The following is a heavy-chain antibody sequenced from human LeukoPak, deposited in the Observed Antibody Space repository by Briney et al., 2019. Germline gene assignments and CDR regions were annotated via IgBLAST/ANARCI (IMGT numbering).Heavy chain of an antibody. Sequence: SGRSPRLSCAASGFTFSTFTMHWVRQAPGKGLEWVAVISYDGSNKNYADSVKGRFTISRDNSKNTLYLQMNSLSGEDTALYYCARQDDYSFDYWGQGTLVPVSS. V-gene: IGHV3-30*04. CDR1: GFTFSTFT. J-gene: IGHJ4*02. CDR2: ISYDGSNK. D-gene: IGHD4-11*01. CDR3: ARQDDYSFDY.